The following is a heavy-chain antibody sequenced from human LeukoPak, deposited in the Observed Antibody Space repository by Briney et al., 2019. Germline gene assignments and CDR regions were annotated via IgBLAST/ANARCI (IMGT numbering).Heavy chain of an antibody. CDR3: ARGDATIFGVEGDAFDI. D-gene: IGHD3-3*01. Sequence: GASVKVSCKASGYTFTSYAISRVRQAPGQGLEWMGGIIPIFGTANYAQKFQGRVTITADKSTSTAYMELSSLRSEDTVVYYCARGDATIFGVEGDAFDIWGQGTMVTVSS. V-gene: IGHV1-69*06. J-gene: IGHJ3*02. CDR1: GYTFTSYA. CDR2: IIPIFGTA.